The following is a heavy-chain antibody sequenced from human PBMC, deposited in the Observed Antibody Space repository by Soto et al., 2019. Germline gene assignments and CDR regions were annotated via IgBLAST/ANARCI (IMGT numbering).Heavy chain of an antibody. CDR2: IYWDDDK. J-gene: IGHJ5*02. D-gene: IGHD4-17*01. CDR1: GFSLTTRAVG. CDR3: AHRTTTVTWWFDP. Sequence: QITLKESGPTLVKPTQTLTLTCTFSGFSLTTRAVGVGWIRQPPGKALEWLALIYWDDDKRSSPSLKSRLTTTKETSTKPGVLTMTTMDPADTATYFCAHRTTTVTWWFDPWGQGTLVTVSS. V-gene: IGHV2-5*02.